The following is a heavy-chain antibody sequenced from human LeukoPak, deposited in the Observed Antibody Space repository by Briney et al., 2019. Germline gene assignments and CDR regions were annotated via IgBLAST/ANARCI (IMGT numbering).Heavy chain of an antibody. J-gene: IGHJ4*02. V-gene: IGHV4-59*01. CDR2: IYYSGST. D-gene: IGHD6-19*01. CDR1: GGSISSYY. CDR3: ASGYSSGWYRY. Sequence: PSETLSLTCTVSGGSISSYYWSWIRQPPGKGLEWIGYIYYSGSTNYNPSLKSRVTISVDTSKNQFSLKLSSVTAADTAAYYCASGYSSGWYRYWGQGTLVTVSS.